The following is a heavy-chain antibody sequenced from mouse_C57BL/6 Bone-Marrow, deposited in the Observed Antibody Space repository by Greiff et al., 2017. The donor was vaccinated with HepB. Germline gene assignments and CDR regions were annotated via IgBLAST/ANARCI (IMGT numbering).Heavy chain of an antibody. CDR3: TPHFTLVTTSFAY. CDR1: GFNIKDYY. D-gene: IGHD2-5*01. Sequence: VQLQQSGAELVRPGASVKLSCTASGFNIKDYYMHWVKQRPEQGLEWIGRIDPEDGDTEYAPKFQGKATMTADPSSNTAYLQLSSLTSEDTAVYYCTPHFTLVTTSFAYWGQGTLVTVSA. J-gene: IGHJ3*01. CDR2: IDPEDGDT. V-gene: IGHV14-1*01.